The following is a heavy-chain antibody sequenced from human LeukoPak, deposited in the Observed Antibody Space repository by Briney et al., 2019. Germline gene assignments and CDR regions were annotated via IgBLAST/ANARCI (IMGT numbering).Heavy chain of an antibody. CDR3: ARQGFGSGSPPSYNWFDP. Sequence: SETLSLTCTVSGASITTTLYYWVWARQSPGKGLEWIGSFYYGGITYYHPSLRSRVTVSVDASRSQFSLKLSSVTAADTAVYYCARQGFGSGSPPSYNWFDPWGQGTLVTVSS. D-gene: IGHD1-26*01. V-gene: IGHV4-39*01. CDR1: GASITTTLYY. J-gene: IGHJ5*02. CDR2: FYYGGIT.